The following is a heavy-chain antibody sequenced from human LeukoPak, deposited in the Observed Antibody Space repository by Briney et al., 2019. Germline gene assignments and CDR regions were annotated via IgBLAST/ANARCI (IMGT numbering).Heavy chain of an antibody. Sequence: GGSLRLSCAASGFTFSNYAMSWVRQAPGKGLEWVSAISGSGGSTYYADSVKGRFTISRDNSKNTLYLQMNSLRAEDTAVYYCAKDYRYSSTHMDVWGQGTTVTVSS. CDR1: GFTFSNYA. V-gene: IGHV3-23*01. CDR3: AKDYRYSSTHMDV. J-gene: IGHJ6*02. CDR2: ISGSGGST. D-gene: IGHD6-13*01.